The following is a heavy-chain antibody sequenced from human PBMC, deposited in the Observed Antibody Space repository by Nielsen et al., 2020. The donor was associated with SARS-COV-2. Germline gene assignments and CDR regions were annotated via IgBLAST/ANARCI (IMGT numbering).Heavy chain of an antibody. CDR2: INHSGST. J-gene: IGHJ6*03. V-gene: IGHV4-34*01. Sequence: PGKGLEWIGEINHSGSTNYNPSLKSRVTISVDTSKNQFSLKLSSVTAADTAVYYCARCYYYMDVWGKGTTVTVSS. CDR3: ARCYYYMDV.